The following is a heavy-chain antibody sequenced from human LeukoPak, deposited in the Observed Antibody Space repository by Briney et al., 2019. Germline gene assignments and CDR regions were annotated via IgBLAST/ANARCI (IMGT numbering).Heavy chain of an antibody. Sequence: PGGCLRLSCAASEFTFSSYGMSWVRQAPGKGLEWVSSISGSGGSTQYADSVQGRFAISRDNSKNTLYLQMNSLRVEDTAVYYCAKDDLLGTHFDYWGQGTLVTVSS. CDR3: AKDDLLGTHFDY. J-gene: IGHJ4*02. CDR2: ISGSGGST. V-gene: IGHV3-23*01. D-gene: IGHD3-16*01. CDR1: EFTFSSYG.